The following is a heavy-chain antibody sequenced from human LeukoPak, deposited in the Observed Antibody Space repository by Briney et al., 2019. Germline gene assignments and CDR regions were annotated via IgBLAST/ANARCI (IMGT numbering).Heavy chain of an antibody. Sequence: SETLSLTCTVSGGSISSYYWSWIRQPPGKGLEWIGYIYYSGSTNYNPSLKSRVTISVDTSKNQFSLKLGSVTAADTAVYYCASTRERYVNYYFDYWGQGTLVTVSS. CDR1: GGSISSYY. CDR2: IYYSGST. J-gene: IGHJ4*02. D-gene: IGHD1-1*01. V-gene: IGHV4-59*01. CDR3: ASTRERYVNYYFDY.